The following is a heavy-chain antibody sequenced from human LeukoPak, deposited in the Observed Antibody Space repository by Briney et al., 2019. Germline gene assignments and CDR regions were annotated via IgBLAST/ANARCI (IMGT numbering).Heavy chain of an antibody. CDR3: AKHEVSLRSHYDY. J-gene: IGHJ4*02. CDR2: ISGSGANT. Sequence: GGSLRLSCAASGFTFSTYAMSWVRQAPGKGLEWVSTISGSGANTYYADSVKGRFTVSRDKSENMLSLQMNSLRAEDTAVYYCAKHEVSLRSHYDYWGQGTLVTVSS. CDR1: GFTFSTYA. D-gene: IGHD3-3*01. V-gene: IGHV3-23*01.